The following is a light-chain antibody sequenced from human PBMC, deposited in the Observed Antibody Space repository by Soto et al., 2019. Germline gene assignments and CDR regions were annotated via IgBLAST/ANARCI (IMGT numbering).Light chain of an antibody. CDR1: QSISSW. V-gene: IGKV1-5*01. Sequence: DIQMTQSPSTRSASVGDRVTITCRASQSISSWLAWYQQKPGKAPKLLIYDATMLESGVPSRFRGFGSGTEFTLTITTLQPDDFATYYCQQYNTYPLTFGGGSKVEIK. CDR2: DAT. J-gene: IGKJ4*01. CDR3: QQYNTYPLT.